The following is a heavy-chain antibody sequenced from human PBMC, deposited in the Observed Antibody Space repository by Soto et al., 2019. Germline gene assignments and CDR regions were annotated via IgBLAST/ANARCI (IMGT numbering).Heavy chain of an antibody. CDR2: ISYDGSNK. CDR1: GFTFSSYS. J-gene: IGHJ6*02. Sequence: PVGSLRLSCAASGFTFSSYSMHWVRQAPGKGLEWVAVISYDGSNKYYADPVKGRFTISRDNSKNTQYLQMDSLRPDDTALYYCARGPISHRCLDVWGQGTTVTVSS. CDR3: ARGPISHRCLDV. D-gene: IGHD2-8*01. V-gene: IGHV3-30-3*01.